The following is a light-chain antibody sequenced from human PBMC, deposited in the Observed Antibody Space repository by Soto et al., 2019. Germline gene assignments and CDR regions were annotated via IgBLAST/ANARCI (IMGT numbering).Light chain of an antibody. CDR3: QQRSNWPALT. V-gene: IGKV3-11*01. CDR2: DAS. CDR1: QSVSSY. Sequence: EIVLTQSPATLSLSPGERATLSCRASQSVSSYLAWYQQKPGQAPRLLIYDASNRATGIPARFSGSGSGTDFTLTISSLDPEDFAVYYCQQRSNWPALTFGGGTKGYIK. J-gene: IGKJ4*01.